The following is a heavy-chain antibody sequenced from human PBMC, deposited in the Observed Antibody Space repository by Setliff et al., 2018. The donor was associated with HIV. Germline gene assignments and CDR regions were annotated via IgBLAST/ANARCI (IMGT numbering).Heavy chain of an antibody. CDR2: IHTSDTT. J-gene: IGHJ6*03. Sequence: SETLSLTCTVSGVSTSIHYWVWIRQPAGRGLEWIGRIHTSDTTRYNPSLQSRVAMSVDTSKNQFPLKLTSVSAADTAVYYCARGVAAAGMLMDVWGKGTTVTVSS. CDR3: ARGVAAAGMLMDV. V-gene: IGHV4-4*07. CDR1: GVSTSIHY. D-gene: IGHD6-13*01.